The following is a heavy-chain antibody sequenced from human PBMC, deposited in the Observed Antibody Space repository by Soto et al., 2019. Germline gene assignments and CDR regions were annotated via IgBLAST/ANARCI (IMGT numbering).Heavy chain of an antibody. CDR3: VRESRGYADY. D-gene: IGHD5-12*01. CDR2: TSGNNDKK. CDR1: GYTFSTYG. V-gene: IGHV1-18*01. Sequence: QVQLVQSGAEVTKHGASVKVSCKDSGYTFSTYGISWVRQDPGQGLEWMGWTSGNNDKKNYSQKFKGRVTMTTDTSTHTAYLELRSPSSNDTALYYCVRESRGYADYWGQGTLVIVSS. J-gene: IGHJ4*02.